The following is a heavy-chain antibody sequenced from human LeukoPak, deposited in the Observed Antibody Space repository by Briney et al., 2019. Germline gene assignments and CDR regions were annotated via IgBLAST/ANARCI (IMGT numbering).Heavy chain of an antibody. D-gene: IGHD3-22*01. CDR3: AREPYYYDSSGLVGDAFDT. Sequence: ASVKVSCKASGYTFTSYGISWVRQAPGQGLEWMGWISAYNGNTNYAQKLQGRVTMTTDTSTSTAYMELRSLRSDDTAVYYCAREPYYYDSSGLVGDAFDTWGQGTMVTVSS. CDR2: ISAYNGNT. V-gene: IGHV1-18*01. J-gene: IGHJ3*02. CDR1: GYTFTSYG.